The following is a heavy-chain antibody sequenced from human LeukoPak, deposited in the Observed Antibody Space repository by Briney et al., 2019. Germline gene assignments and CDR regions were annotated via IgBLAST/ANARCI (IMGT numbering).Heavy chain of an antibody. Sequence: PGGSLRLSCAVSTLTFSSYRMNWVSQAQGKGMEWVSSISSRSSYIYYADSLKGRFTISRDNAKNSLYLQMNSLRAEDTAVYYCARAIARQSGGSYAYWGQGTLVTVSS. V-gene: IGHV3-21*01. CDR3: ARAIARQSGGSYAY. CDR1: TLTFSSYR. CDR2: ISSRSSYI. D-gene: IGHD1-26*01. J-gene: IGHJ4*02.